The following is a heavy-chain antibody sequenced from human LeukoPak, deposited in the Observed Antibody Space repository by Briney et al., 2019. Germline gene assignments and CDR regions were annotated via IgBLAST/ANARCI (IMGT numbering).Heavy chain of an antibody. CDR3: ARDGGSGSLPFDY. CDR1: GGSISSSNW. V-gene: IGHV4-4*02. Sequence: SGTLSLTCAVSGGSISSSNWWSWVRQPPGKGLEWIGEIYHSGSTDYNPSLKSRVTISVDKSKNQFSLKLSSVTAADTAVYYCARDGGSGSLPFDYWGQGTLVTVSS. J-gene: IGHJ4*02. D-gene: IGHD3-10*01. CDR2: IYHSGST.